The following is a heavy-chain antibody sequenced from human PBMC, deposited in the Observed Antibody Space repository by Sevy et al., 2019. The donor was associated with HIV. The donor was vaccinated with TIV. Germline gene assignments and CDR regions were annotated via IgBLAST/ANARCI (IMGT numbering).Heavy chain of an antibody. D-gene: IGHD4-17*01. CDR1: GFTFSSYE. V-gene: IGHV3-48*03. Sequence: GGSLKLSCAASGFTFSSYEMNWVRQAPGKGLEWVSYISNSGTTISYSDSVKGRFTISRDNAGNSLYLQMNSLRAEDTAVYYCARDLPPSATTVAHFDCWGQGTLVTVSS. J-gene: IGHJ4*02. CDR3: ARDLPPSATTVAHFDC. CDR2: ISNSGTTI.